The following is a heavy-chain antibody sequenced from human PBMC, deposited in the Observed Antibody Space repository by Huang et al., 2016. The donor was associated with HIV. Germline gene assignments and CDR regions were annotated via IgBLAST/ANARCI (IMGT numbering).Heavy chain of an antibody. CDR1: GYRFASFG. CDR3: ARPGYYYDNSGYRSTYAFDL. Sequence: QGQLVQSGPEVKKPGASVKVSCKASGYRFASFGVSWVRQAPGQGLEWMGWINAHNHNTKYAQNLQGRFIMTTDTSTSTAYMELRSLRSDDTAVYYCARPGYYYDNSGYRSTYAFDLWGQGTLVTVSS. D-gene: IGHD3-22*01. CDR2: INAHNHNT. J-gene: IGHJ3*01. V-gene: IGHV1-18*01.